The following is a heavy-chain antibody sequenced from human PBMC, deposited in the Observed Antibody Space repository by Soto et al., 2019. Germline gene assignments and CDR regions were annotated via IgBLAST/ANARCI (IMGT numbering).Heavy chain of an antibody. D-gene: IGHD4-17*01. CDR1: GFTFDDYA. J-gene: IGHJ6*02. V-gene: IGHV3-9*01. Sequence: GGSLRLSCAASGFTFDDYAMHWVRQAPGKGLEWVSGISWNSDTIGYADSVRGRFTISRDNAENSLFLQMNSLRADDTAVYYCARDSVRDYLYYYYGMDVWGQGTTVTVSS. CDR3: ARDSVRDYLYYYYGMDV. CDR2: ISWNSDTI.